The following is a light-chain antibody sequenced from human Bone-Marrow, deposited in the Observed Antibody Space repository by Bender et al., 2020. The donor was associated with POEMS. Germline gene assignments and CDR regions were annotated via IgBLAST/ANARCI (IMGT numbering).Light chain of an antibody. CDR2: SNY. J-gene: IGLJ2*01. Sequence: QSVLTQPPSASGTPGQSVIISCSGTDSNFGGNNVNWYQHLPGTAPRLVVYSNYQRPSGVPDRFSGSKSGNTASLTVSGLQAEDEADYYCCSYAGTDTLIFGGGTKLTVL. CDR1: DSNFGGNN. V-gene: IGLV1-44*01. CDR3: CSYAGTDTLI.